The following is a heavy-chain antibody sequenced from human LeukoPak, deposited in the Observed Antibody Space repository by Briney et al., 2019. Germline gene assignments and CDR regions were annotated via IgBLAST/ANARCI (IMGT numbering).Heavy chain of an antibody. Sequence: SQTLSLTCAISGDSFSSNSADWNWIRQSPSRDLEWLGRTDYRSKWYNDYAVSVKRRITINPDTSKNQFSLQLNSVTPEDTAVYYCARDYRSGYDTYYYYYGMDVWGKGTTVTVSS. V-gene: IGHV6-1*01. CDR3: ARDYRSGYDTYYYYYGMDV. CDR1: GDSFSSNSAD. D-gene: IGHD5-12*01. CDR2: TDYRSKWYN. J-gene: IGHJ6*04.